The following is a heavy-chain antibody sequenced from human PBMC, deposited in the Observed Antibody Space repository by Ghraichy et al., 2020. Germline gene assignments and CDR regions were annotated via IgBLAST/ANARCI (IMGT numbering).Heavy chain of an antibody. J-gene: IGHJ2*01. Sequence: ASVKVSCKASGYTITNYDINWVRQATGQGLEWMGWVNFNSGNTGYAQKFQGRVTMTRDTSISTAYMELSSLTSEDTAVYYCAREVTRYFDFWGRGTLLTVSS. CDR2: VNFNSGNT. CDR1: GYTITNYD. V-gene: IGHV1-8*01. CDR3: AREVTRYFDF.